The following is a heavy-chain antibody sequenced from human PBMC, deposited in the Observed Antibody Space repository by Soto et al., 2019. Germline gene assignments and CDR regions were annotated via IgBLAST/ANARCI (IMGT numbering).Heavy chain of an antibody. CDR3: ARGSGSYSLYYGMDV. V-gene: IGHV1-18*04. Sequence: ASVKVSCKASGYTFTSYGISWVRQAPGQGLEWMGWISAYNGNTNYAQKLQGRVTMTADTSTSTAYMELRSLRSDDTAVYYCARGSGSYSLYYGMDVWGQGTTVTVSS. J-gene: IGHJ6*02. CDR2: ISAYNGNT. CDR1: GYTFTSYG. D-gene: IGHD1-26*01.